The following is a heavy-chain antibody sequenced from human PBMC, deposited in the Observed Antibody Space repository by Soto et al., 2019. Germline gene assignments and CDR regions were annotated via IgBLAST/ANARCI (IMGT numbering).Heavy chain of an antibody. CDR1: GGTFSSYA. CDR3: ARVGYYDGSGYNTFNI. V-gene: IGHV1-69*13. D-gene: IGHD3-22*01. CDR2: IIPIFGTA. Sequence: SVKVSCKASGGTFSSYAISWVRQAPGQGLEWMGGIIPIFGTANYAQKFQGRVTITADESTSTAYMELSSLRSEDTAVYYCARVGYYDGSGYNTFNIWGQGTMVTVSS. J-gene: IGHJ3*02.